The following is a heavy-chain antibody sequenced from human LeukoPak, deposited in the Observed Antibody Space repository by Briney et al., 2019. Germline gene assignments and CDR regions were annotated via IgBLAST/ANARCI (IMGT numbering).Heavy chain of an antibody. CDR2: TYYRSQEWYT. CDR1: GDSVSSNGAA. CDR3: ARILLVAVMD. J-gene: IGHJ4*02. D-gene: IGHD5-12*01. Sequence: SQTLSLTCAISGDSVSSNGAAWNWIRQSPSRGLEWLGRTYYRSQEWYTDYAPSVKGRITLNPDTSKNQFSLQLNSVTPEDTAVYYCARILLVAVMDWGQGTLVTVSS. V-gene: IGHV6-1*01.